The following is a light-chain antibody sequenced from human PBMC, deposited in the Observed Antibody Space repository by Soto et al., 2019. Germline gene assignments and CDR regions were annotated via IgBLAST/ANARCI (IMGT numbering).Light chain of an antibody. CDR2: GKN. V-gene: IGLV1-40*01. Sequence: QSVLTQPPSVSGAPGQRVTISCTGSSSNIGAGYEVHWYQQLPGTAPKLLIYGKNNRPSGVPDRFSGSKSGTSASLAITGRQAEDEADYYCQSYDSSLSGVFGGGTKLTVL. CDR1: SSNIGAGYE. J-gene: IGLJ3*02. CDR3: QSYDSSLSGV.